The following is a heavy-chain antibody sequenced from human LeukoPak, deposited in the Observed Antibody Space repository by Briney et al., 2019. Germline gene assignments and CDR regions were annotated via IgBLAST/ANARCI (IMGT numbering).Heavy chain of an antibody. CDR2: IKSKTDGGTT. CDR1: GFTFSNAW. V-gene: IGHV3-15*01. Sequence: GGSLRLSCAASGFTFSNAWMSWVRQAPGKGLEWVGRIKSKTDGGTTDYAAPVKGRFTISRDDSKNTLYLQMNSLKTEDTAVYYCTTGSSGYSRDPDYWGQGTLVTVSS. CDR3: TTGSSGYSRDPDY. J-gene: IGHJ4*02. D-gene: IGHD3-22*01.